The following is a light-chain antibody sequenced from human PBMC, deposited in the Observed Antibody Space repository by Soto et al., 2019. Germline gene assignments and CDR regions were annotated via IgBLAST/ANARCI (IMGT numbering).Light chain of an antibody. CDR3: QQYNNWPPIT. CDR1: QSVSSN. V-gene: IGKV3-15*01. Sequence: ERVMAQSPATLSVSPGERVTLSCRASQSVSSNLAWYQQKPGQAPRLLIYAASTRATGIPARLSGSGSGTEFTLTISSLQSEDFGVYYCQQYNNWPPITFGQGTRLEI. J-gene: IGKJ5*01. CDR2: AAS.